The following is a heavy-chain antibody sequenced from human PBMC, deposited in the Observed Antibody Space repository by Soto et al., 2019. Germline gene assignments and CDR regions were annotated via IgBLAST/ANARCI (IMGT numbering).Heavy chain of an antibody. CDR1: GFPFNNYG. Sequence: GGSLRLSCAASGFPFNNYGMAWVRQAPGKGLEWVSVISGGGRTTYYAVSVRGRFTISRDNSRNTLYLQMNSLRVEDTALYFCAKRLPYLDWYYGLDVWGQGTTVTVSS. V-gene: IGHV3-23*01. CDR2: ISGGGRTT. CDR3: AKRLPYLDWYYGLDV. D-gene: IGHD3-9*01. J-gene: IGHJ6*02.